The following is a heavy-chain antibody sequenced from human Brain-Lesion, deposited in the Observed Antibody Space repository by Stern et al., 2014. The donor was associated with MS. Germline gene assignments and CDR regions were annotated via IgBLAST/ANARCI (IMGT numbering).Heavy chain of an antibody. CDR3: AKDRQYLTFXXXX. CDR1: GFSFSSFG. D-gene: IGHD2/OR15-2a*01. V-gene: IGHV3-30*18. J-gene: IGHJ4*02. CDR2: ISYDGSK. Sequence: VQLVESGGGVVQPGRPLRLSCAASGFSFSSFGMHWVRQAPGKGLEWVALISYDGSKDYADSVKGRFAISRDNSKNTLYLQMNSLRAEDTAVYYCAKDRQYLTFXXXXWGQGSLVTVSS.